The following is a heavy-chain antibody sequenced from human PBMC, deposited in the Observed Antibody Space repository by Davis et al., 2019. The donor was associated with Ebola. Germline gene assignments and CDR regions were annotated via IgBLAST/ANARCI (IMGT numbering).Heavy chain of an antibody. J-gene: IGHJ4*02. CDR1: GFTFSSYA. V-gene: IGHV3-23*01. CDR2: ISGSGGST. CDR3: AKDEAAAVPFDY. D-gene: IGHD6-13*01. Sequence: GESLKISCAASGFTFSSYAMSWVRQAPGKGLEWVSAISGSGGSTYYADSVKGRFTISRDNSKNTLYLQMNSLRAEDTAVYYCAKDEAAAVPFDYWGQGTLVTVSS.